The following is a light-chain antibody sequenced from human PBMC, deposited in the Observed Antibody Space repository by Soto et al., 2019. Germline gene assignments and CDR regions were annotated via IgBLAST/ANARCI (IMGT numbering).Light chain of an antibody. Sequence: DIVMTQSPDSLAVSLGERVTINCKSSQSLFFSSNKKNYLSWHQQKPGQPPKLIIYWASTRESGVPYRFSGSGSGKNFTLTISSLQAEDVAVYYCQQYYSSPYTFGQGTKLEIK. V-gene: IGKV4-1*01. CDR2: WAS. CDR1: QSLFFSSNKKNY. CDR3: QQYYSSPYT. J-gene: IGKJ2*01.